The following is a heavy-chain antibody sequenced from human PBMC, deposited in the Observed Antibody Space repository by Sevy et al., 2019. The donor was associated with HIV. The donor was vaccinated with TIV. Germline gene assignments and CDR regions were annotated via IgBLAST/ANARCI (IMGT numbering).Heavy chain of an antibody. J-gene: IGHJ4*02. Sequence: GGYLRLSCTVSGFTFGDYCMSWVRQAPGKGLEWVAFLKSKAHGGTLDYAASVKGRFTISRDDSKNIAHLQMNDLRTEDTAIYYCTLRKGAESIFDYWGQGALVTVSS. CDR1: GFTFGDYC. CDR3: TLRKGAESIFDY. D-gene: IGHD1-26*01. V-gene: IGHV3-49*04. CDR2: LKSKAHGGTL.